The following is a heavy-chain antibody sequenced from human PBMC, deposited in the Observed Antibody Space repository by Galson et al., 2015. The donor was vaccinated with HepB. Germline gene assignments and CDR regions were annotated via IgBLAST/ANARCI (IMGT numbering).Heavy chain of an antibody. CDR2: ISGDGRDT. V-gene: IGHV3-23*01. CDR3: AKAGYDTSVRNNWFDS. J-gene: IGHJ5*01. CDR1: GFSFRSYG. D-gene: IGHD3-22*01. Sequence: SLRLSCAVSGFSFRSYGMSWVRQAPGKGLAWASAISGDGRDTKYADSVRGRFTISRDNSKNMVYLQVNNLRAEDTAIYYCAKAGYDTSVRNNWFDSWGQGTLVTVSS.